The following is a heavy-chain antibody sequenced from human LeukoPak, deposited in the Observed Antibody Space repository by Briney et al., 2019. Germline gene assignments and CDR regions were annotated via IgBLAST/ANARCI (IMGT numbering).Heavy chain of an antibody. D-gene: IGHD3-22*01. J-gene: IGHJ4*02. V-gene: IGHV1-69*13. Sequence: SVKVSCKASGGTFSSYAISWVRQAPGQGLEWMGGIIPIFGTANYAQRFQGRVTITADESTSTAYMELSSLRSEDTAVYYCARGSSIVVVITPEYYFDYWGQGTLVTVSS. CDR2: IIPIFGTA. CDR1: GGTFSSYA. CDR3: ARGSSIVVVITPEYYFDY.